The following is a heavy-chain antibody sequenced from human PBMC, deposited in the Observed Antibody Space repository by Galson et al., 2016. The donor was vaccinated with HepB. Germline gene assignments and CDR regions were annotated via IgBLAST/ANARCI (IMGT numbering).Heavy chain of an antibody. Sequence: SETLSLTCTVSGGSVSSGSYYWSWIRQPPGKGLEWIGYIHYSGSSDYNPSLKSRVSISLDTSKNHFSLKLRSVTAADTAVYYCAILKQLWPFYGLDVWGQGTTVTVSS. J-gene: IGHJ6*02. CDR2: IHYSGSS. CDR1: GGSVSSGSYY. V-gene: IGHV4-61*03. D-gene: IGHD5-18*01. CDR3: AILKQLWPFYGLDV.